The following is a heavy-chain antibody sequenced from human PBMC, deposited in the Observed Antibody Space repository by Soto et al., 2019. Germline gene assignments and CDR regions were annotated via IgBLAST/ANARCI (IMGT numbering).Heavy chain of an antibody. Sequence: QVQLVESGGGVVQPGRSLRLSCAASGFTFSSYGMHWVRQAPGKGLEWVAVIWYDGSNKYYADSVKGRFTISRDNSKNTLYLQMNSLRAEYTAVYYCARDPSSGYYYGDYWGQGTLVTVSS. J-gene: IGHJ4*02. CDR2: IWYDGSNK. CDR1: GFTFSSYG. CDR3: ARDPSSGYYYGDY. D-gene: IGHD3-22*01. V-gene: IGHV3-33*01.